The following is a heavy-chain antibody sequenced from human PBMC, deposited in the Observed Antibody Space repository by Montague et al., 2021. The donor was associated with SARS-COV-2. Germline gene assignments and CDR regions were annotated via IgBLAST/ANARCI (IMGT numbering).Heavy chain of an antibody. CDR1: GGSINSSY. V-gene: IGHV4-59*12. Sequence: SETLSLTCTVSGGSINSSYWSWIRQPPGKGLEWIGYIYYRGSTNYNPSLKTRVTISVDTSKNQFSLKLSSVTAADTAVYYCARGGTIFGVVTFPFDYWGQGTLVTVSS. D-gene: IGHD3-3*01. CDR2: IYYRGST. CDR3: ARGGTIFGVVTFPFDY. J-gene: IGHJ4*02.